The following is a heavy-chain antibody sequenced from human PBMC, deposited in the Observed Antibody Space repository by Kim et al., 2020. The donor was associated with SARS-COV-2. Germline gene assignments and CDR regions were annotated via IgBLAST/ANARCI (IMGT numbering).Heavy chain of an antibody. D-gene: IGHD5-18*01. CDR3: ARERGYSYGLHAFDI. Sequence: SVKVSCKASGGTFSSYAISWVRQAPGQGLEWMGGIIPIFGTANYAQKFQGRVTITADESTSTAYMELSSLRSEDTAVYYCARERGYSYGLHAFDIWGQGTMVTVSS. V-gene: IGHV1-69*13. J-gene: IGHJ3*02. CDR1: GGTFSSYA. CDR2: IIPIFGTA.